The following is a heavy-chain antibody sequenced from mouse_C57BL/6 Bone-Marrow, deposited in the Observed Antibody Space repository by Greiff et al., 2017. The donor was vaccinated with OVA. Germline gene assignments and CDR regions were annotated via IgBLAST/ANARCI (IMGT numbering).Heavy chain of an antibody. V-gene: IGHV1-69*01. CDR2: IDPSDSYT. CDR3: AREGGFYYGSSYPAWFAY. Sequence: QVQLKQPGAELVMPGASVKLSCKASGYTFTSYWMHWVKQRPGQGLEWIGEIDPSDSYTNYNQKFKGKSTLTVDKSSSTAYMQRSSLTSEDSAVYYCAREGGFYYGSSYPAWFAYWGQGTLVTVSA. D-gene: IGHD1-1*01. CDR1: GYTFTSYW. J-gene: IGHJ3*01.